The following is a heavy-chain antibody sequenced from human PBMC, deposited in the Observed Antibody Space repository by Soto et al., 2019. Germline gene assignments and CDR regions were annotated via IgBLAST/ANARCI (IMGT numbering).Heavy chain of an antibody. V-gene: IGHV4-61*05. Sequence: SETLSLTCTVSGGSISSSSYYWGWIRQPPGKGLEWIGYIYYSGSTNYNPSLKSRVTISVDTSKNQFSLKLSSVTAADTAVYYCARVSSSKFDYWGQGTLVTVSS. CDR3: ARVSSSKFDY. D-gene: IGHD6-6*01. CDR1: GGSISSSSYY. J-gene: IGHJ4*02. CDR2: IYYSGST.